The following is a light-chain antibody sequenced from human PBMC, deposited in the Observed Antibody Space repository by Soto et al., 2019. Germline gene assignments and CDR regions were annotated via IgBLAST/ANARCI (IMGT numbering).Light chain of an antibody. V-gene: IGKV3-20*01. Sequence: EIVLTQSPASLSVSPGERATISYRASQSVGSGFLAWYQQTRGQAPRLLIYGASTRATGIPDRFSGSGSGTEFTLTISRLEPEDFAVYYCQQYGTSPLTFGGGTKVDIK. J-gene: IGKJ4*01. CDR2: GAS. CDR1: QSVGSGF. CDR3: QQYGTSPLT.